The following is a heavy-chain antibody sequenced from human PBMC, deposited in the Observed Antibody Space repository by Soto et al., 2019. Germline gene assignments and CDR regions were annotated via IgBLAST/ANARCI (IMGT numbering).Heavy chain of an antibody. CDR2: IYHSGST. V-gene: IGHV4-4*02. J-gene: IGHJ4*02. Sequence: LSLTFAVSGGSISSSNWWSWVRQPPGKGLEWIGEIYHSGSTNYNPSLKSRVTISVDKSKNQFSLKLSSVTAADTAVYYCARVTASIAALSVYSCQGPFLTVS. CDR1: GGSISSSNW. D-gene: IGHD6-6*01. CDR3: ARVTASIAALSVY.